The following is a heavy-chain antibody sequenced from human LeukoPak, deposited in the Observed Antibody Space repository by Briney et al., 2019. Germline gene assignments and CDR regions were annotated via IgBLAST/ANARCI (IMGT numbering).Heavy chain of an antibody. Sequence: PSETLSLTCIVSGGSIGSYYWSWIRQPPGKGLEWTGHIYYSGSTDYNPSLRSRVTISVDTSKNQFSLRLSSVTAADTAVYYCARDRSDGSGYYGYYFDYWGQGTLVSVSS. CDR1: GGSIGSYY. J-gene: IGHJ4*02. V-gene: IGHV4-59*01. CDR3: ARDRSDGSGYYGYYFDY. CDR2: IYYSGST. D-gene: IGHD3-22*01.